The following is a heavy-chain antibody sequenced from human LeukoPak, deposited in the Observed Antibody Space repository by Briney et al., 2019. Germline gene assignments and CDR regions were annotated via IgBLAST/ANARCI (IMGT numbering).Heavy chain of an antibody. CDR2: IYYSGST. Sequence: SETLSLTCTVSGASISNSDYYWSWIRQHPGKGLEWIGYIYYSGSTYYNPSLKSRVSISVDTSKNQFSLKLSSVTAADTAVYYCARLRPMADYWGQGTLVTVSS. D-gene: IGHD2-8*01. J-gene: IGHJ4*02. CDR1: GASISNSDYY. V-gene: IGHV4-31*03. CDR3: ARLRPMADY.